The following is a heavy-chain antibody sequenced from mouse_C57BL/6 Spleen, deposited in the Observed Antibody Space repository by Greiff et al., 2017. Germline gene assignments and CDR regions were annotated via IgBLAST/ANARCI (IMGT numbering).Heavy chain of an antibody. CDR3: ARDRDYSNYEGYFDV. D-gene: IGHD2-5*01. J-gene: IGHJ1*03. Sequence: EVKLMESGPGLVKPSQSLSLTCSVTGYSIPRGYSWTWIRQFPGNQLEWMCYISYDGSNTSHPSLTNRISITRDTSKNQFFLKLNSVTTEDTATYYCARDRDYSNYEGYFDVWGTGTTVTVSS. CDR1: GYSIPRGYS. V-gene: IGHV3-6*01. CDR2: ISYDGSN.